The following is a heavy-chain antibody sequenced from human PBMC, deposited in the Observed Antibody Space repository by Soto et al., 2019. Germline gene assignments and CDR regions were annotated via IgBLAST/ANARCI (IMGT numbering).Heavy chain of an antibody. J-gene: IGHJ3*01. CDR1: GFTFNSYA. CDR2: ISGSGGSA. Sequence: EVQVLESGGGLVQPGGSLRLSCAASGFTFNSYAMSWVRQALGQGLEWVSAISGSGGSAYYADSVKGRFTISRDNSKNTLYLQMNSLRVEDTAVYYCAKASPGDYDRALDAWGQGTMVTVSS. V-gene: IGHV3-23*01. D-gene: IGHD4-17*01. CDR3: AKASPGDYDRALDA.